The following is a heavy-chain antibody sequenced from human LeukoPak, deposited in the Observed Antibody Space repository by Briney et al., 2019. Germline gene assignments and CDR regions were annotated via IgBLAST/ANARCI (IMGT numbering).Heavy chain of an antibody. Sequence: SETLSLTCSVSGYSISTGYYWVWIRQSPGKGLEWIGSIYRSGSTNYNPSLKSRVTISVDTSNNQFSLKVSSVTAADTAVYYCARGDCSSTICYSPMDVWGKGTTVTVSS. CDR1: GYSISTGYY. J-gene: IGHJ6*03. CDR3: ARGDCSSTICYSPMDV. CDR2: IYRSGST. V-gene: IGHV4-38-2*02. D-gene: IGHD2-2*01.